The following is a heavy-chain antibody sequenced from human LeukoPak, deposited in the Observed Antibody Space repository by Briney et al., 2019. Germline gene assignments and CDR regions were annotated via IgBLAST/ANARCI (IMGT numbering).Heavy chain of an antibody. J-gene: IGHJ4*02. CDR3: ARGRGYCSSTSCYTDY. D-gene: IGHD2-2*02. CDR2: INHSGST. CDR1: GGSFSGYY. Sequence: PSETLSLTCAVYGGSFSGYYWSWIRQPPGKGLEWIGEINHSGSTNYNPSLKSRVTISVDTSKNQFSLKLSSATAADTAVYYCARGRGYCSSTSCYTDYWGQGTLVTVSS. V-gene: IGHV4-34*01.